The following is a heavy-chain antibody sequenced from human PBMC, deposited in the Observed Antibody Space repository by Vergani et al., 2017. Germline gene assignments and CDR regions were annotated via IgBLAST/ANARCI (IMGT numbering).Heavy chain of an antibody. D-gene: IGHD2-2*01. CDR1: GYTFTSYY. CDR2: INPSGGST. Sequence: QVQLVQSGAEVKKPGASVKVSCKASGYTFTSYYMHWVRQAPGQGLEWMGIINPSGGSTSYAQKFQGRVTMTRDTSTSTVYMELCSLRSEDTAVYYCARDSRYCSSTSCYVGRDWFDPWGQGTLVTVSS. CDR3: ARDSRYCSSTSCYVGRDWFDP. V-gene: IGHV1-46*01. J-gene: IGHJ5*02.